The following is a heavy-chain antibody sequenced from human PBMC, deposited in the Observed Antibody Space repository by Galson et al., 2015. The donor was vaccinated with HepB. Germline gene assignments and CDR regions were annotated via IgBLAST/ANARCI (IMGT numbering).Heavy chain of an antibody. CDR1: GDSVSSDSVT. J-gene: IGHJ4*02. V-gene: IGHV6-1*01. CDR2: TYYRSKGYN. CDR3: GRIPHGDVGSGFH. Sequence: CAISGDSVSSDSVTWTWIRQTPSRGLEWLGRTYYRSKGYNDYAMSVRSRININPDTSKNQFALQLNSVTPEDTAIYYCGRIPHGDVGSGFHWGQGTLVTVSS. D-gene: IGHD6-19*01.